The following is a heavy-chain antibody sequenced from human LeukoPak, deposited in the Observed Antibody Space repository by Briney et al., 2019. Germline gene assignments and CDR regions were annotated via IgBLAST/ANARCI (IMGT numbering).Heavy chain of an antibody. CDR3: ARNGGNSDFDY. J-gene: IGHJ4*02. CDR2: IYHSGST. D-gene: IGHD4-23*01. V-gene: IGHV4-4*02. CDR1: GGTISSSSGNC. Sequence: SETLSLTCAVSGGTISSSSGNCWTWVRQPPGKGLEWIGEIYHSGSTNYNPSLKSRVTMLLDKSKNQFSLKLSSVTAADTAVYYCARNGGNSDFDYWGQGTLVTVSS.